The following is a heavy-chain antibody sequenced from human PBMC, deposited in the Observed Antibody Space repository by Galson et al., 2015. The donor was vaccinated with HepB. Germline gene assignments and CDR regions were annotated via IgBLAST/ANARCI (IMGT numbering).Heavy chain of an antibody. V-gene: IGHV3-23*01. CDR3: AKASFYDFWSGYSDY. Sequence: SLRPSCAASGFTFSSYAMSWVRQAPGKGLEWVSAISGSGGSTYYADSVKGRFTISRDNSKNTLYLQMNSLRAEDTAVYYCAKASFYDFWSGYSDYWGQGTLVTVSS. CDR1: GFTFSSYA. CDR2: ISGSGGST. J-gene: IGHJ4*02. D-gene: IGHD3-3*01.